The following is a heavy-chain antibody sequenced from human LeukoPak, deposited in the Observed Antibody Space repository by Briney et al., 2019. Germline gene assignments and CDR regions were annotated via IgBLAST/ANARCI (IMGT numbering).Heavy chain of an antibody. CDR1: GYTFTGYF. D-gene: IGHD3-22*01. CDR3: ARDERYDSSGYPFDY. V-gene: IGHV1-2*02. Sequence: ASVKVSCKASGYTFTGYFIHWVRQAPGQGLEWMGWINPNSGGTNYAQKFQGRVTMTRDTSIITAYMELSRLSSDDKAVYYCARDERYDSSGYPFDYWGQGTLVTVSS. CDR2: INPNSGGT. J-gene: IGHJ4*02.